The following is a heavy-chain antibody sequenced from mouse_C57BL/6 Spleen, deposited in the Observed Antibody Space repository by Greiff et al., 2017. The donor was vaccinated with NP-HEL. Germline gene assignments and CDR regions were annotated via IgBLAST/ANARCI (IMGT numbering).Heavy chain of an antibody. V-gene: IGHV1-63*01. CDR2: IYPGGGYT. J-gene: IGHJ4*01. CDR1: GYTFTNYW. D-gene: IGHD2-3*01. CDR3: ARRPGYDYAMDY. Sequence: VQLQQSGAELVRPGTSVKMSCKASGYTFTNYWIGWAKQRPGHGLEWIGDIYPGGGYTNYNEKFKGKATLTADKSSSTAYMQFSSLTSDDSAIYYCARRPGYDYAMDYWGQGTSVTVSS.